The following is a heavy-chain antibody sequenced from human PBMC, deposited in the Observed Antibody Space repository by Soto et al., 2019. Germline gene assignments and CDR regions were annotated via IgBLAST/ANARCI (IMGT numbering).Heavy chain of an antibody. J-gene: IGHJ4*02. V-gene: IGHV3-11*01. D-gene: IGHD2-2*01. CDR1: GFTFSDYY. Sequence: PGGSLRLSCAASGFTFSDYYMSWIRQAPGEGLEWVSYISSSGSAISYADSVKGRFTISRDNAKNSLYLQMNSLRAEDTAIYYCARCSGSTSCYGSYFDYWGQGTLVTVSS. CDR2: ISSSGSAI. CDR3: ARCSGSTSCYGSYFDY.